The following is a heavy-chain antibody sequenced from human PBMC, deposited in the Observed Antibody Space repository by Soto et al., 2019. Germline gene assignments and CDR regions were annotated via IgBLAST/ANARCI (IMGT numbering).Heavy chain of an antibody. V-gene: IGHV4-4*02. CDR3: ARRDIVATFAGES. Sequence: QVKLQESGPGVVTPSETLSLTCAVSGGSITSSSWWSWVRQPPGKGLEWIGAIFHSGTTHYNPSLKTRVTLSVDKSANQFSLKVNSVPAADTAVYYCARRDIVATFAGESWGQGILVTVSS. CDR1: GGSITSSSW. D-gene: IGHD5-12*01. CDR2: IFHSGTT. J-gene: IGHJ5*02.